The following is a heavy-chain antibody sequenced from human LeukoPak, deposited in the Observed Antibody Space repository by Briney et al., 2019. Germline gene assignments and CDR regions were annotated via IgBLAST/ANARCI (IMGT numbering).Heavy chain of an antibody. Sequence: GGSLRLSCAASGFPFSSYSMNWVRQAPGKGLEWVSSISSSSSYIYYADSVKGRFTISRDNAKNSLYLQMNSLRAEDTAVYYCARDSGGKGYDAFDIWGQGTMVTVSS. V-gene: IGHV3-21*01. CDR2: ISSSSSYI. J-gene: IGHJ3*02. CDR3: ARDSGGKGYDAFDI. CDR1: GFPFSSYS. D-gene: IGHD4-23*01.